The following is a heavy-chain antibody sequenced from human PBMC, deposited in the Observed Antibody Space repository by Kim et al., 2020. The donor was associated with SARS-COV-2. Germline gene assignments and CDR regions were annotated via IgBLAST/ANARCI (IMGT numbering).Heavy chain of an antibody. Sequence: GGSLRLSCAASGFTFSSYAMSWVRQAPGKGLEWVSAISGSGGSTYYADSVKGRFTISRDNSKNTLYLQMNSLRAEDTAVYYCARASHYYGSGTREYYFDYWGQGTLVTVSS. D-gene: IGHD3-10*01. CDR2: ISGSGGST. V-gene: IGHV3-23*01. J-gene: IGHJ4*02. CDR1: GFTFSSYA. CDR3: ARASHYYGSGTREYYFDY.